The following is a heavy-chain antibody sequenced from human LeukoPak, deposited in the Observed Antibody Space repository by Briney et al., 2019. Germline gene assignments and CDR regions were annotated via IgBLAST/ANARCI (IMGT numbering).Heavy chain of an antibody. J-gene: IGHJ4*02. CDR2: IFYTGFT. CDR3: ASVGIKAAVPSDY. Sequence: SETLSLTCTVSDGSISDSYWSWIRQSPGKGLEWIGYIFYTGFTHYNPSLESRVTISVDTSKKQFSLRLNSVTAADTAVYFCASVGIKAAVPSDYWGQGTLVTVSS. D-gene: IGHD6-13*01. CDR1: DGSISDSY. V-gene: IGHV4-59*12.